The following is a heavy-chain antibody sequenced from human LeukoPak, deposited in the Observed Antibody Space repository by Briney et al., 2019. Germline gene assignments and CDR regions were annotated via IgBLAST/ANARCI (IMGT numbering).Heavy chain of an antibody. Sequence: GGSLSLYCAASGFTFSSYEMNWVRQAPGKGLEWVSYINSVGSTIYYAVSVKGRFTISRDNAKNSLYLQMNSLRAEDTAVYNCVRARAVISGGCFDYWGQGPLVTVSS. CDR3: VRARAVISGGCFDY. D-gene: IGHD3-16*02. CDR1: GFTFSSYE. V-gene: IGHV3-48*03. CDR2: INSVGSTI. J-gene: IGHJ4*02.